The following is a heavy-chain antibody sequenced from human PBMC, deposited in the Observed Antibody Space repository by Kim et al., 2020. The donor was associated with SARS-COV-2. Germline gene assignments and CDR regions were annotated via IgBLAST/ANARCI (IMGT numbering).Heavy chain of an antibody. CDR2: RST. V-gene: IGHV3-74*01. CDR3: ATGKGDYLDL. Sequence: RSTTRAGPVKGRITIARDNAKNMVHLQMSRLRAEDTAVYYCATGKGDYLDLWGRGTLVTVSS. J-gene: IGHJ2*01.